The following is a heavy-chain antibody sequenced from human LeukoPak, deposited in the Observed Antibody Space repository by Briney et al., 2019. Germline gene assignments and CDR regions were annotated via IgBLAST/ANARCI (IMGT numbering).Heavy chain of an antibody. CDR1: GFTFSSYS. Sequence: GGSLRLSCAASGFTFSSYSMNWVRQAPGKGLEWVSSISSSSSYIYYADSVKGRFTISRDNAKNSLYLQMNSLRAEDTAVYYCARDFWEGATPLGYWGQETLVTVSS. CDR2: ISSSSSYI. J-gene: IGHJ4*02. D-gene: IGHD1-26*01. V-gene: IGHV3-21*01. CDR3: ARDFWEGATPLGY.